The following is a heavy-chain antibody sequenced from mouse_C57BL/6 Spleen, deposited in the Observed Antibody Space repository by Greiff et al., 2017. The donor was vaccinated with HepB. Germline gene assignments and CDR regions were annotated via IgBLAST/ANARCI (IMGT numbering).Heavy chain of an antibody. Sequence: VQLQQSGAVLARPGASVKMSCKASGYTFTSYTMHWVKQRPGQGLEWIGYINPSSGYTKYNQKFKDKATLTADKSSSTAYMQLSSLTSEASAVYYCARWAPAFHYWNQGTTLTVSS. D-gene: IGHD3-1*01. CDR3: ARWAPAFHY. V-gene: IGHV1-4*01. J-gene: IGHJ2*01. CDR2: INPSSGYT. CDR1: GYTFTSYT.